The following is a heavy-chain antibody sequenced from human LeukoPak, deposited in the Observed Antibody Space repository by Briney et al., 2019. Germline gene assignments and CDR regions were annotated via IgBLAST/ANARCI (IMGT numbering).Heavy chain of an antibody. CDR2: IYYSGST. J-gene: IGHJ4*02. CDR1: GGSVSSGSYY. CDR3: AAEVGDYVDY. D-gene: IGHD1-26*01. V-gene: IGHV4-61*01. Sequence: SETLSLTCTVSGGSVSSGSYYWSWIRQPPGKGLEWIGYIYYSGSTNYNPSLKSRVTISVDTSKNQFSLKLSSVTAADTAVYYCAAEVGDYVDYWGQGTLVTVSS.